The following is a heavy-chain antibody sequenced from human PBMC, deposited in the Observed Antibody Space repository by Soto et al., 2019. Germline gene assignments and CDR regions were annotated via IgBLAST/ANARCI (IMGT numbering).Heavy chain of an antibody. CDR1: GGSISSSSYY. CDR2: IYYSGST. Sequence: SETLSLTCTVSGGSISSSSYYWGWIRQPPGKGLEWIGSIYYSGSTYYNPSLKSRVTISVDTSKNQFSLKLSSVTAADTAVYYCARDHITIFGVPNWFDPWGQGTLVTVSS. J-gene: IGHJ5*02. CDR3: ARDHITIFGVPNWFDP. D-gene: IGHD3-3*01. V-gene: IGHV4-39*01.